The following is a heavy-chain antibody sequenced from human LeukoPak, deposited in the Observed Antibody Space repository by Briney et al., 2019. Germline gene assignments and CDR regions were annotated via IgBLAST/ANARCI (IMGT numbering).Heavy chain of an antibody. CDR2: IYPTGNT. CDR1: GGAIISYY. CDR3: ARLKFYYSTGYSPGYYMDV. D-gene: IGHD2-21*01. J-gene: IGHJ6*03. Sequence: PSETLSLTCSVSGGAIISYYWSWIRQPAGKGPEWIGRIYPTGNTDYNPSLKTRVTMSTDLSKKQFSLRLRSVTAADTAVYYCARLKFYYSTGYSPGYYMDVWGKGTAVTVSS. V-gene: IGHV4-4*07.